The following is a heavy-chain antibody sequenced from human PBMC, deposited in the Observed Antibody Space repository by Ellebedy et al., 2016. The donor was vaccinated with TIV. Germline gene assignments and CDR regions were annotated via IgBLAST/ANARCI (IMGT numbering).Heavy chain of an antibody. CDR3: AKDDADEMPFFDY. V-gene: IGHV3-33*06. Sequence: GGSLRLSXAASGFTFSSYGMHWVRQAPGKGLEWVAVIWYDGSNKYYADSVKGRFTISRDNSKNTLYLQMNSLRAEDTAVYYCAKDDADEMPFFDYWGQGTLVTVSS. CDR1: GFTFSSYG. D-gene: IGHD5-24*01. J-gene: IGHJ4*02. CDR2: IWYDGSNK.